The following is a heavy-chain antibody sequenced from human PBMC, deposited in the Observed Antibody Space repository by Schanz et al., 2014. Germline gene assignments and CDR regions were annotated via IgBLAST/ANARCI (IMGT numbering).Heavy chain of an antibody. V-gene: IGHV3-66*01. CDR2: IYSGVST. CDR3: ARGDPVAGLDY. Sequence: EVQLVESGGGLVQPGESLRLSCAGSGFTFSNYAIHWVRQAPGKGLEWVSIIYSGVSTYYADSVKGRFTISRDNSKNTVYLQMNSLRGEDTGMYYCARGDPVAGLDYWGRGTLVTVSS. CDR1: GFTFSNYA. J-gene: IGHJ4*02.